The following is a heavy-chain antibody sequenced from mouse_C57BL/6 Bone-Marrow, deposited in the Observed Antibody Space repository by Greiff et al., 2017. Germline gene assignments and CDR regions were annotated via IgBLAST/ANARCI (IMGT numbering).Heavy chain of an antibody. CDR2: ISSGSSTI. J-gene: IGHJ2*01. D-gene: IGHD2-4*01. V-gene: IGHV5-17*01. CDR3: ARDDYDGGGDY. CDR1: GFTFSDYG. Sequence: VQLQQSGGGLVKPGGSLKLSCAASGFTFSDYGMHWVRQAPEKGLAWVAYISSGSSTIYYADTVKGRFTISRDNAKNTLFLQMTSLRSEDTAMYYCARDDYDGGGDYWGQGTTLTVSS.